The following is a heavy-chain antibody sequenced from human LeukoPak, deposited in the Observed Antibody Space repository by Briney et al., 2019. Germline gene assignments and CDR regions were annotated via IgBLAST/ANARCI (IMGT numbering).Heavy chain of an antibody. J-gene: IGHJ4*02. CDR1: GYTLTELS. Sequence: ASVKVSCKVSGYTLTELSMHWVRQAPGKGLEWMGGFDPEDGETIYAQKFQGRVTMTEDTSTDTAYMELSSLRSEDTAVYYCATRFSGSYESQDYFDYWGQGTLVTVSS. CDR2: FDPEDGET. V-gene: IGHV1-24*01. D-gene: IGHD1-26*01. CDR3: ATRFSGSYESQDYFDY.